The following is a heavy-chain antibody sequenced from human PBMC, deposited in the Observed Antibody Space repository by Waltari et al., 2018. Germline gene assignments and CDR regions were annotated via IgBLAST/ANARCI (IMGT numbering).Heavy chain of an antibody. CDR2: MNPNSGVT. CDR3: AIGSYYGGGGFGP. CDR1: GHTFTTYD. D-gene: IGHD1-26*01. Sequence: QVQLLQSGAEAKKPGASVKVSCQASGHTFTTYDINWVRQAPGKGLEWMGWMNPNSGVTGYAQKFQGRVSITRDISIRTAYMELSILSSEDSAMYYCAIGSYYGGGGFGPWGQGTLVTVSS. V-gene: IGHV1-8*03. J-gene: IGHJ5*02.